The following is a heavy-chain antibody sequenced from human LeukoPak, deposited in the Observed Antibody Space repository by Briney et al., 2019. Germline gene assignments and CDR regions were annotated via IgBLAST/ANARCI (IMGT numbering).Heavy chain of an antibody. CDR3: VKDIGSGSYRYGGYFDY. J-gene: IGHJ4*02. Sequence: GRPLRLSCAASGFPFDDKAMHWVRQAPGKGLEWVAGISRNSDSTGYADSVKGRFTISRDNAKNSLYLQMNSLRAEDRALYYCVKDIGSGSYRYGGYFDYWGQGTLVTVSS. D-gene: IGHD1-26*01. CDR2: ISRNSDST. CDR1: GFPFDDKA. V-gene: IGHV3-9*01.